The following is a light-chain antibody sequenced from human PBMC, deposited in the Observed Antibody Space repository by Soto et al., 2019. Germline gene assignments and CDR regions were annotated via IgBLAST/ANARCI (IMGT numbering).Light chain of an antibody. V-gene: IGKV3-11*01. CDR1: QSVSSY. Sequence: EILLTQSPATLSLSPGERATLSCRASQSVSSYLAWYQQKPGQAPRLLIYDASNRATGIPARFSGSGSGTDFTLTISSLQTEDFAVYYCQQRSNWPPITFGHGTRLEI. J-gene: IGKJ5*01. CDR3: QQRSNWPPIT. CDR2: DAS.